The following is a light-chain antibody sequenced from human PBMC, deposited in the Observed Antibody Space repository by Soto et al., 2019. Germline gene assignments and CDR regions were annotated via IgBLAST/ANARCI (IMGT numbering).Light chain of an antibody. CDR1: TGAVTSGHY. Sequence: QAVVTQEPSLTVSPGGTVTLTCGSSTGAVTSGHYPYWFQQKPGQAPRTLIYDTSNKHSWTPARFSGSLLGGKAALTLSGAQPEDEAEYYCILVYSGGVVFGGGTQMTVL. CDR2: DTS. J-gene: IGLJ2*01. V-gene: IGLV7-46*01. CDR3: ILVYSGGVV.